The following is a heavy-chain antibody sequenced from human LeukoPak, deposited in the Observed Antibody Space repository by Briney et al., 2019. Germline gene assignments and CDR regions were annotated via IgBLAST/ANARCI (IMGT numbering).Heavy chain of an antibody. V-gene: IGHV1-2*02. J-gene: IGHJ4*02. CDR1: GYTFTGYY. CDR3: ARAPSRRWSSPYYFDY. CDR2: INPNSGGT. Sequence: GASVKVSCKASGYTFTGYYMHWVRQAPGQGLEWMGWINPNSGGTNYAQKFQGRDTMTRATSISTAYMELSRLRSDATAAYYCARAPSRRWSSPYYFDYWGQGTLVTVSS. D-gene: IGHD2-15*01.